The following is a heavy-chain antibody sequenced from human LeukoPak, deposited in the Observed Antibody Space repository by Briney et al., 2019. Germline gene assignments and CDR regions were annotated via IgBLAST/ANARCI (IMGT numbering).Heavy chain of an antibody. Sequence: PGGSLRLSCAASGFTFSSYWMHWVRQAPGRGLEWVAFIRYDGNNKYYADSVKGRFTISRDNSKNTLYLQMNSLRTEDTAVYYCAKGTVGAYEIDYWGQGTLVTVSS. CDR1: GFTFSSYW. J-gene: IGHJ4*02. D-gene: IGHD1-26*01. CDR2: IRYDGNNK. V-gene: IGHV3-30*02. CDR3: AKGTVGAYEIDY.